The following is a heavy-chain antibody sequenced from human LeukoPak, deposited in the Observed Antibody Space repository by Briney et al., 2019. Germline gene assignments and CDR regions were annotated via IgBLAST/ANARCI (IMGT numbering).Heavy chain of an antibody. CDR1: GFTFSSFW. J-gene: IGHJ4*02. V-gene: IGHV3-7*01. Sequence: PGGSLRLSCAASGFTFSSFWMSWVRHAPGKGLEWVANIKGDGSEIYYVDSVKGRFSISRDNAKNSLYLQMSSLRAEDTVVYYCARDGSSFDYWGQGALVTVSS. CDR2: IKGDGSEI. CDR3: ARDGSSFDY. D-gene: IGHD2-15*01.